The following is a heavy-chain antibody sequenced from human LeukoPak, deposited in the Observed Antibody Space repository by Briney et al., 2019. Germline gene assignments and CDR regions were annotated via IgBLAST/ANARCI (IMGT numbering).Heavy chain of an antibody. J-gene: IGHJ3*02. CDR1: GFTFSSYS. Sequence: GGSLRLSCAASGFTFSSYSMNWVRQAPGKGLEWVSYISSSGSTIYYVDSVKGRFTISRDNAKNSLYLQMNSLRAEDTAAYYCARERGGYCSGTSCSNAFDIWGQGTMVTVSS. CDR2: ISSSGSTI. V-gene: IGHV3-48*04. CDR3: ARERGGYCSGTSCSNAFDI. D-gene: IGHD2-2*01.